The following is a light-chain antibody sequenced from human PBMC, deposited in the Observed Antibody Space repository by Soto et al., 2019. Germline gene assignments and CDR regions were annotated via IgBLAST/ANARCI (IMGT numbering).Light chain of an antibody. CDR2: DAS. Sequence: EIVLPQSPATLSLSPGERSTLSCRASQSVSSYLAWYPQKPGQAPRLLIYDASTRAAGIPARFSGSGSGTEFTLTISRLEPEDFAVYYCQQYGSSPLTFGQGKRLEIK. V-gene: IGKV3-20*01. CDR3: QQYGSSPLT. CDR1: QSVSSY. J-gene: IGKJ5*01.